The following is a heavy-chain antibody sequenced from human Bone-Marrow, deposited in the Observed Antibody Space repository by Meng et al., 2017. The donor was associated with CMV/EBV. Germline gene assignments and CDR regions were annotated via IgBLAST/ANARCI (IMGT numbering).Heavy chain of an antibody. CDR3: AKEMNYDYVWGSYRYTFGPTDY. Sequence: YDRQWVRQVTGKGLEWVAFIQYDGSNKYYADSVKGRFTISRDNSKNTLYLQMNSLRAEDTAVYYCAKEMNYDYVWGSYRYTFGPTDYWGQGTLVTVSS. V-gene: IGHV3-30*02. CDR1: YD. D-gene: IGHD3-16*02. J-gene: IGHJ4*02. CDR2: IQYDGSNK.